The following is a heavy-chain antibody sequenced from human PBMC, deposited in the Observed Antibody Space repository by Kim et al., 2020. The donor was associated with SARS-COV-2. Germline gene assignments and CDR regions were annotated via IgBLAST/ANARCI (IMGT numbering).Heavy chain of an antibody. Sequence: GGSLRLSCAASGFTFSRQWMSWVRQAPGKGLEWVANINADGSDKSYVDSVKGRFTICSDNGKNLLFLQMDSLRAEDTAVYYCARAEIWGQGTLVTFPS. CDR1: GFTFSRQW. CDR2: INADGSDK. CDR3: ARAEI. V-gene: IGHV3-7*01. J-gene: IGHJ4*02.